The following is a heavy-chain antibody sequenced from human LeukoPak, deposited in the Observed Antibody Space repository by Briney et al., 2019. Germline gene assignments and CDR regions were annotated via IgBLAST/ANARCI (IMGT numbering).Heavy chain of an antibody. V-gene: IGHV3-21*01. CDR1: GFTFSSYG. D-gene: IGHD3-16*01. CDR3: VKSTRAVMAMMDV. Sequence: GGSLRLSCAASGFTFSSYGMHWVRQAPGKGLEWVSSISSSSSYIYYADSVKGRFTISRDNAKNSLFLQMNSLRAEDTAVYFCVKSTRAVMAMMDVWGKGTTVTVSS. CDR2: ISSSSSYI. J-gene: IGHJ6*04.